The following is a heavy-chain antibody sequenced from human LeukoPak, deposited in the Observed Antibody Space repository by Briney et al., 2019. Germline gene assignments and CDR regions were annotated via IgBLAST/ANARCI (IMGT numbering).Heavy chain of an antibody. V-gene: IGHV1-2*02. J-gene: IGHJ4*02. CDR1: GYTFTGYY. CDR3: ARRDDILTGYYSHPFDY. D-gene: IGHD3-9*01. Sequence: ASVKVSCKASGYTFTGYYMHGVRQAPAQGLDGMGWINPNRGGTNYAHNSQGRVTMTRDTCISTAYMELRRLSSDDTAVYSCARRDDILTGYYSHPFDYWGQGTLVTVSS. CDR2: INPNRGGT.